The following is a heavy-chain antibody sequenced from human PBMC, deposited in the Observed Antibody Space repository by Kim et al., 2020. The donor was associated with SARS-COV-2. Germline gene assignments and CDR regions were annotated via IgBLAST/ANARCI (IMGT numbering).Heavy chain of an antibody. D-gene: IGHD6-13*01. J-gene: IGHJ4*02. CDR3: ARVRTAAGTKVLSGY. V-gene: IGHV4-34*01. CDR2: INHSGST. CDR1: GGSFSGYY. Sequence: SETLSLTCAVYGGSFSGYYWSWIRQPPGKGLEWIGEINHSGSTNYNPSLKSRVTISVDTSKNQFSLKLSSVTTADTAVYYCARVRTAAGTKVLSGYWGQGTLVTVSS.